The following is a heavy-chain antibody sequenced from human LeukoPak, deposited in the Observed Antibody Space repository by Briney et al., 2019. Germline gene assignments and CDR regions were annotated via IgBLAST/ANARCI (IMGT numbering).Heavy chain of an antibody. Sequence: ASVKVSCKTSGYTFTAYIHWLRQAPGPGLEWMGWMNPNSGGTKYAQTFQGRVTLTRDTSISTAYLELSSLTSDDTAVYFCARQGSNSSGWYPVDDWGQGTLVTVSS. CDR2: MNPNSGGT. CDR1: GYTFTAY. D-gene: IGHD6-19*01. V-gene: IGHV1-2*02. CDR3: ARQGSNSSGWYPVDD. J-gene: IGHJ4*02.